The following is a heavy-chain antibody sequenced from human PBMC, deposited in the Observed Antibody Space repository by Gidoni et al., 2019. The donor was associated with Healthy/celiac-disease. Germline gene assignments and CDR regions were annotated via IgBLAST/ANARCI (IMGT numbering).Heavy chain of an antibody. CDR1: GFTFSSYS. Sequence: EVQLVESGGGLVKPGGSLRLSCAASGFTFSSYSMNWVRQAPGKGLEWVSSISSSSSYIYYADSVKGRFTISRDNAKISLYLQMNSLRAEDTAGYYCARDRGHTVTPGGPWGQGTLVTVSS. J-gene: IGHJ5*02. CDR3: ARDRGHTVTPGGP. CDR2: ISSSSSYI. D-gene: IGHD4-4*01. V-gene: IGHV3-21*01.